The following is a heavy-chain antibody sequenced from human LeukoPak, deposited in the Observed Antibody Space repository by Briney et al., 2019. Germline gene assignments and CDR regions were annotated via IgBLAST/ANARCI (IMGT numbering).Heavy chain of an antibody. Sequence: ASVKVSCKASGYTFTSYGISWVRQAPGQGLEWMGWISAYNGNTNYAQKLQGRVTMTTDTSTSTAYMELRSLRSDDTAVYYCARDHEGGSSWYYGEYKYYFDYWGQGTLVTVSS. J-gene: IGHJ4*02. CDR3: ARDHEGGSSWYYGEYKYYFDY. CDR1: GYTFTSYG. V-gene: IGHV1-18*01. CDR2: ISAYNGNT. D-gene: IGHD6-13*01.